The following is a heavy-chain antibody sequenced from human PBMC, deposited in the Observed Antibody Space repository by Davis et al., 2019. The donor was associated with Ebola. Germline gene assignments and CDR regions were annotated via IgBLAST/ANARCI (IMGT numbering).Heavy chain of an antibody. CDR1: GGSFSGYY. D-gene: IGHD3-16*02. V-gene: IGHV4-34*01. CDR3: AAYRWNTWFAP. CDR2: INHSGST. J-gene: IGHJ5*02. Sequence: PSETLSLTCAVYGGSFSGYYWSWIRQPPGKGLEWIGEINHSGSTNYNPSLKSRVTISVDTSKNQFSLKLSSVTAADTAVYYCAAYRWNTWFAPWGQGTLVTVSS.